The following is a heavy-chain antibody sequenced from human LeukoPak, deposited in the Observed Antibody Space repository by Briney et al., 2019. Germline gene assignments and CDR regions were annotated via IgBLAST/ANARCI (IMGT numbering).Heavy chain of an antibody. V-gene: IGHV3-66*01. D-gene: IGHD3-10*01. CDR1: GFTVSSNY. CDR2: IYSGGST. J-gene: IGHJ3*02. CDR3: AKDQWFGELLFHHDAFDI. Sequence: AGGSLRLSCAASGFTVSSNYMSWVRQAPGKGLEWVSVIYSGGSTYYADSVKGRFTISRDNSKNTLYLQMNSLRAEDTAVYYCAKDQWFGELLFHHDAFDIWGQGTMVTVSS.